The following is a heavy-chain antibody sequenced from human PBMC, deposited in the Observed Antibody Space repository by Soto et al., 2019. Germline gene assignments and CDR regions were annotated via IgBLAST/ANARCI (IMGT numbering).Heavy chain of an antibody. CDR1: GGSLSPYY. CDR2: INHGGST. D-gene: IGHD6-13*01. J-gene: IGHJ4*02. V-gene: IGHV4-34*01. CDR3: ARGRQQQKF. Sequence: QVQLQQWGAGLLKPSETLSLTCRVFGGSLSPYYWSWIRQPPGEGLEWIGEINHGGSTNYNSSLNNRVTISLDTPNNQFSLNPSSVTAADTAIYYCARGRQQQKFWGQGALVTVSS.